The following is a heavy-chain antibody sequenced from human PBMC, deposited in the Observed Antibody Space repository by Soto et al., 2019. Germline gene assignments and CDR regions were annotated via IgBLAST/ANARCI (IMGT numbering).Heavy chain of an antibody. V-gene: IGHV4-31*03. D-gene: IGHD4-17*01. CDR2: IYYSGST. CDR1: GGSISSGGYY. Sequence: QVQLQESGPGLVKPSQTLSLTCTVSGGSISSGGYYWSWIRRHPGKGLEWIGYIYYSGSTYYNPSLKSRVTISVDTSKNQFSLKLSSVTAADTAVYYCARDRYGDYVVGKDWYFDLWGRGTLVTVSS. CDR3: ARDRYGDYVVGKDWYFDL. J-gene: IGHJ2*01.